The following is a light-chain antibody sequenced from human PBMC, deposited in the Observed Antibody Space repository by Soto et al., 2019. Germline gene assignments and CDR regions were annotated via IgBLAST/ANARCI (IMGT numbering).Light chain of an antibody. J-gene: IGKJ1*01. CDR1: QSVSNNY. CDR2: GAS. Sequence: EIVLTQSPGTLSLSPGERATLPCRASQSVSNNYLAWYQQKPGQAPRLLIYGASNRATGIPDRFSGSGSGTDFTLTISSLEPADFAVYYCQQYGSLSWAFGQGTKVDIK. V-gene: IGKV3-20*01. CDR3: QQYGSLSWA.